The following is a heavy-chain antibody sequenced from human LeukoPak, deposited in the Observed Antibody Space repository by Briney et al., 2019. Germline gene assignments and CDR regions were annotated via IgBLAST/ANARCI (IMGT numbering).Heavy chain of an antibody. V-gene: IGHV1-2*02. CDR1: GYTFTGYF. J-gene: IGHJ4*02. CDR3: ARVSEYYYFDY. Sequence: ASVKVSCMASGYTFTGYFMHWMRQAPGQGPEWMGWIDPNSGGTNYAQKFQGRVIMTRDTSISTAYMELSRLRSDDTAVYYCARVSEYYYFDYWGQGTLVTVSS. CDR2: IDPNSGGT. D-gene: IGHD2/OR15-2a*01.